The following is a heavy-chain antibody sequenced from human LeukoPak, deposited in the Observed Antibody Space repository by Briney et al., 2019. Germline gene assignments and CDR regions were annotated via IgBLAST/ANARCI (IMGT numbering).Heavy chain of an antibody. CDR3: ARLYQQSKWKYYYYYMDV. D-gene: IGHD1-1*01. CDR1: GASFSTNY. CDR2: VFDSGST. V-gene: IGHV4-59*01. J-gene: IGHJ6*03. Sequence: SETLSLTCSVPGASFSTNYWSWIRQPPGRGLEWIGYVFDSGSTNYNPSLKSRVTISVDTSTKQFSLRLSSVTAADTAVYYCARLYQQSKWKYYYYYMDVWGKGTAVTVSS.